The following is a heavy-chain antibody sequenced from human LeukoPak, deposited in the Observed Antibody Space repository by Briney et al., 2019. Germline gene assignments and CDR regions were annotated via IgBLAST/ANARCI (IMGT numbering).Heavy chain of an antibody. CDR1: GGSISSYY. J-gene: IGHJ4*02. CDR2: IYTSGST. CDR3: ARDYPHRHVVRFLEWFFDY. D-gene: IGHD3-3*01. V-gene: IGHV4-4*07. Sequence: SETLSLTCTVSGGSISSYYWSWIRQPAGKGLEWIGRIYTSGSTNYHPSLKSRVTMSVATSKNQFSLKLSSVTAADTAVYYCARDYPHRHVVRFLEWFFDYWGQGTLVTVSS.